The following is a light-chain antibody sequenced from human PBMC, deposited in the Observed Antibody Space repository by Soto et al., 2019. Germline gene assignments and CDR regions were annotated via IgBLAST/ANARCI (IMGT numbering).Light chain of an antibody. CDR1: QSISSY. J-gene: IGKJ2*02. Sequence: DIQMTQSPSSLSASVGDRVTITCRASQSISSYLNWYQQKPWKAPKLLIYAASRLQSGVPSRFSGSGAGTDFSLTISSLQPEDFATYYCQKSYSTPRTFGQGNKREIK. V-gene: IGKV1-39*01. CDR3: QKSYSTPRT. CDR2: AAS.